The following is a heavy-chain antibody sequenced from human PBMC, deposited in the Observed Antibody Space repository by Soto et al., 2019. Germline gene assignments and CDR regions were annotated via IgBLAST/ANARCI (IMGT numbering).Heavy chain of an antibody. CDR3: ARHPDILTGYSLYYFDY. J-gene: IGHJ4*02. CDR2: TYYSGST. D-gene: IGHD3-9*01. CDR1: GGSISSSSYY. Sequence: SETLSLTCTVSGGSISSSSYYWGWIRQPPGKGLEWIGSTYYSGSTYYNPSLKSRVTISVDTSKNQFSLKLSSVTAADTAVYYCARHPDILTGYSLYYFDYWGQGTLVTVSS. V-gene: IGHV4-39*01.